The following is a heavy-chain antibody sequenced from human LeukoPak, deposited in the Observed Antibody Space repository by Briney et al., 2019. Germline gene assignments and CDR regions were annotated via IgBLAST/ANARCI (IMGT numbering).Heavy chain of an antibody. Sequence: GGSLRLSCAAAGFTFSNYNMIWVRHAPGKGMEWVSDISSSKSNINYADSVKGRFTIPRDNARNSLYLLMNSLTAEDTAVYYCARVLTNYYYMHVWGKGTTVTVSS. CDR3: ARVLTNYYYMHV. D-gene: IGHD3-9*01. J-gene: IGHJ6*03. CDR2: ISSSKSNI. V-gene: IGHV3-48*04. CDR1: GFTFSNYN.